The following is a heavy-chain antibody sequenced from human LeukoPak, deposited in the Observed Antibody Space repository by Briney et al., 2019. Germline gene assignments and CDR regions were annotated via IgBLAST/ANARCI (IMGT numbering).Heavy chain of an antibody. D-gene: IGHD6-19*01. Sequence: SETLSLTCTVSGGSISSSGYYYWGWIRQPPGKGLEWIGGVYYSGYTYQSPSLKSRVTISVDTSKNQFSLKLSSVTAADTAVYYCARQIGVTSSEDYWGQGTLVTVSS. CDR2: VYYSGYT. CDR1: GGSISSSGYYY. V-gene: IGHV4-39*01. J-gene: IGHJ4*02. CDR3: ARQIGVTSSEDY.